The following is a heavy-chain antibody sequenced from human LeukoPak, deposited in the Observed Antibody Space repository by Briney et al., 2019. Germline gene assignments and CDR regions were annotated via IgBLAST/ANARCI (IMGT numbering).Heavy chain of an antibody. J-gene: IGHJ4*02. CDR3: AREMDQWELLFDY. CDR2: IYSGGST. Sequence: GGSLRLSCAASGFTVSSNYMSWVRQAPGKGLEWVSVIYSGGSTYYADSVKGRFTISRDNSKNTLYLQMNSLRAEDTAVYYCAREMDQWELLFDYWGQGTLVTVSS. CDR1: GFTVSSNY. V-gene: IGHV3-66*01. D-gene: IGHD1-26*01.